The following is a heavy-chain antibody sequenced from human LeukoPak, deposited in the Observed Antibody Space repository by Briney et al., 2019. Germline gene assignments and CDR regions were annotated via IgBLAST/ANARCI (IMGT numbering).Heavy chain of an antibody. CDR1: GFTFSSYC. Sequence: PGGSLRLSCAASGFTFSSYCMSWVRQAPGKGLEWVAFIRYDGSNKYYADSVKGRFTISSDNYKNTLYLQMNSLRAEDTAVYYCAKDAYFDWLPDYWGQGTLVTVSS. D-gene: IGHD3-9*01. CDR3: AKDAYFDWLPDY. J-gene: IGHJ4*02. CDR2: IRYDGSNK. V-gene: IGHV3-30*02.